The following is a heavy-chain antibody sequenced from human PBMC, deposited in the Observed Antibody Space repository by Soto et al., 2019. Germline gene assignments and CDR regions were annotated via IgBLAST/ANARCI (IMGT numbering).Heavy chain of an antibody. CDR1: GFTFSSYS. Sequence: TGGSLRLSCAASGFTFSSYSMNWVRQAPGKGLEWVSSISSSSSYIYYADSVKGRFTISRDNAKNSLYLQMNSLRAEDTAVYYCARDCYDSSGYLALFDYWGQGTLVTVSS. CDR2: ISSSSSYI. J-gene: IGHJ4*02. D-gene: IGHD3-22*01. CDR3: ARDCYDSSGYLALFDY. V-gene: IGHV3-21*01.